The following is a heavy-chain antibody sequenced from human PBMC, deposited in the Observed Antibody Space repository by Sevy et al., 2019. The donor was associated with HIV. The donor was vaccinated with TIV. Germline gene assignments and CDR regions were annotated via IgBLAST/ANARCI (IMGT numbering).Heavy chain of an antibody. CDR1: GDTFGNYA. D-gene: IGHD5-12*01. V-gene: IGHV1-69*13. CDR2: IIPVFRSA. Sequence: ASVKVSCKASGDTFGNYAIAWVRQAPGQGLEWMGGIIPVFRSANSAQKFQDRVTITADVSTGTAYMELRSLTPEDTAVYYCARSNPDGYNYSYFYGMDVWGQGTTVTVSS. CDR3: ARSNPDGYNYSYFYGMDV. J-gene: IGHJ6*02.